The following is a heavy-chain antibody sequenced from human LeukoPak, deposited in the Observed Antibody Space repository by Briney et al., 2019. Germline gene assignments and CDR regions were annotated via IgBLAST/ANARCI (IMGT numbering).Heavy chain of an antibody. CDR1: GFTFSDYY. D-gene: IGHD2-2*02. V-gene: IGHV3-11*01. CDR2: ISSSGSTI. Sequence: GGSLRLSCAASGFTFSDYYMSWLRQAPGKGLEWVSYISSSGSTIYYADSVKGRFTISRDNAKNSLYLQMNSLRAEDTAVYYCARDTYPYIKSGHMDVWGQGTTVTVSS. J-gene: IGHJ6*02. CDR3: ARDTYPYIKSGHMDV.